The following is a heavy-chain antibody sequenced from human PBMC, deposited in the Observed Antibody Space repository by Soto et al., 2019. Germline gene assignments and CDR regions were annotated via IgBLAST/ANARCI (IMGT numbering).Heavy chain of an antibody. J-gene: IGHJ4*02. CDR3: ARESEDLTSNFDY. V-gene: IGHV3-7*01. CDR2: IKQDGSEK. CDR1: GFTFSSYW. Sequence: GGSLRLSCAASGFTFSSYWMTWVRQAPGKGLEWVANIKQDGSEKYYVDSVKGRFTISRDNAKNSLYLQMNSLRAEDSAVYYCARESEDLTSNFDYWGQGTLVTVSS.